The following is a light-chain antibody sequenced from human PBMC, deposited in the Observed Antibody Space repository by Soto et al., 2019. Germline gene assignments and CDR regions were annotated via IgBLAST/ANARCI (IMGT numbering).Light chain of an antibody. V-gene: IGLV2-11*01. Sequence: SALTQPRSVSGSPGQSVTISCTGTSNDVGGYNYVSWYQHLPGKAPKLMIYDVTIRPSGVPDRFSGSKSGNTASLSISGLQAEDEADYYCCSHAGSYTLVFGGGTKLTVL. CDR1: SNDVGGYNY. J-gene: IGLJ2*01. CDR3: CSHAGSYTLV. CDR2: DVT.